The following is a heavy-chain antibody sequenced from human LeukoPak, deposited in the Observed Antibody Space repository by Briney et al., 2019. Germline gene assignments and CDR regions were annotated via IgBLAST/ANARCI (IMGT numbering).Heavy chain of an antibody. D-gene: IGHD2-2*01. Sequence: GGSLRLSCAASGFTFDDYGMNWVRQAPGEGLEWVSSISTSSIYIYYADSMKGRFSISRDNAKKSLYLQMNSLRAEDTAVYYCARGHGVVAASDDAFDIWGQGTMVTVSS. V-gene: IGHV3-21*01. CDR1: GFTFDDYG. CDR2: ISTSSIYI. J-gene: IGHJ3*02. CDR3: ARGHGVVAASDDAFDI.